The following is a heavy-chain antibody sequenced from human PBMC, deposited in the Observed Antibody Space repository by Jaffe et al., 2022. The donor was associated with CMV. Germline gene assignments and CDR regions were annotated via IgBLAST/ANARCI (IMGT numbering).Heavy chain of an antibody. J-gene: IGHJ4*02. D-gene: IGHD6-6*01. Sequence: QVQLVESGGGVVQPGRSLRLSCAASGFTFSSYGMHWVRQAPGKGLEWVAVIWYDGSNKYYADSVKGRFTISRDNSKNTLYLQMNSLRAEDTAVYYCARGALSSSDFEDWGQGTLVTVSS. CDR1: GFTFSSYG. CDR3: ARGALSSSDFED. V-gene: IGHV3-33*08. CDR2: IWYDGSNK.